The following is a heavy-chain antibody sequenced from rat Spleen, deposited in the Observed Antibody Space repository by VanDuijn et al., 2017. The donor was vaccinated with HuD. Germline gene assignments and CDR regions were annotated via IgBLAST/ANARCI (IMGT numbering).Heavy chain of an antibody. Sequence: EVQLVESGGGLVQPGGSLKFSCAASGFTFSGYAMAWVRQAPKKGLEWVATILYDDSSTYYRDSVKGRFTISRDNAKHTLYLQMDSLRSEDTATYYCARHPQLGTYWYFDFWGQGVMVTVSS. D-gene: IGHD3-4*01. J-gene: IGHJ1*01. CDR2: ILYDDSST. CDR3: ARHPQLGTYWYFDF. CDR1: GFTFSGYA. V-gene: IGHV5-17*01.